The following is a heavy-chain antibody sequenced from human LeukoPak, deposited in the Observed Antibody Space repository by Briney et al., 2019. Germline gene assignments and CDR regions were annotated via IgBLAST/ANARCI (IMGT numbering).Heavy chain of an antibody. V-gene: IGHV3-74*01. J-gene: IGHJ5*02. CDR2: INSDGSSI. CDR1: GFTFSSYW. D-gene: IGHD2-2*01. CDR3: ARGDCSSTSCRQDFDP. Sequence: GGSLGLSCAASGFTFSSYWMHWVRQAPGKGLVWVSRINSDGSSISYADSVKGRFTISRDNAKNTLYLQMNSLRAEDTAVYYCARGDCSSTSCRQDFDPWGQGTLVTVSS.